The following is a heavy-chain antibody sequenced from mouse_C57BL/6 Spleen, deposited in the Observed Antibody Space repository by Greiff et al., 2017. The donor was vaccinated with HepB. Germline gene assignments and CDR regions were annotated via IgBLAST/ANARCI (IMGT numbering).Heavy chain of an antibody. V-gene: IGHV1-5*01. J-gene: IGHJ2*01. CDR3: TRQVLSYDFDY. CDR2: IYPGNSGT. Sequence: VQLQQSGTVLVRPGASVKMSCKTSGYTFTSYWMHWVKQRPGQGLEWIGAIYPGNSGTSYNQKFKGKAKLTADTSSSTAYKELSSLTNEDSAVYCCTRQVLSYDFDYWGHSTTLSVSS. D-gene: IGHD2-14*01. CDR1: GYTFTSYW.